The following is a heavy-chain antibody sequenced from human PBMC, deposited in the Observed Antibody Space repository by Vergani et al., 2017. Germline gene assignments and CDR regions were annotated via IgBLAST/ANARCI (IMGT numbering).Heavy chain of an antibody. J-gene: IGHJ4*02. CDR1: GFAFGGLA. V-gene: IGHV3-23*01. D-gene: IGHD2-21*02. Sequence: EGQLLESGGALVQPGGSLRLSCKASGFAFGGLAMQWIRRAPGKGLEWVGSISASSASSFYADSVKGRFTISGDNSNNWLFLHMSSLRVEDTARYFCAKEHLLGYCRGDDCYSGDFSGQGTPVTVSS. CDR2: ISASSASS. CDR3: AKEHLLGYCRGDDCYSGDF.